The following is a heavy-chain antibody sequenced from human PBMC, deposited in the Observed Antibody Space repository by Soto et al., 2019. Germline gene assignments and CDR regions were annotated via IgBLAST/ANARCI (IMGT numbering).Heavy chain of an antibody. J-gene: IGHJ4*02. Sequence: GESLKISCKASGYSFTTYWIGWVRQMPGKGLEWMGVIYPGDTDTRYSPSFQGQATISADSSITTAYLQWSSLKASDTAMYYCVSNPGSFHEPNFWGQGTLVTGSA. V-gene: IGHV5-51*01. CDR3: VSNPGSFHEPNF. CDR1: GYSFTTYW. CDR2: IYPGDTDT. D-gene: IGHD3-10*01.